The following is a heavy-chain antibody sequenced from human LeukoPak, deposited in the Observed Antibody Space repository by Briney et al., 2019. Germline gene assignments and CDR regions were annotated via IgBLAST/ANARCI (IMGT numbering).Heavy chain of an antibody. CDR2: IYPGDSDT. CDR3: ATTNSSGWYTDYYYMDV. CDR1: GYSFSNYW. Sequence: GESLKISCKGSGYSFSNYWIGWVRQLPGKGLEWMGIIYPGDSDTRYSPSFQGQVTISADKSISTAYLQWSSLKASDTAMYYCATTNSSGWYTDYYYMDVWGKGTTVTVSS. J-gene: IGHJ6*03. D-gene: IGHD6-19*01. V-gene: IGHV5-51*01.